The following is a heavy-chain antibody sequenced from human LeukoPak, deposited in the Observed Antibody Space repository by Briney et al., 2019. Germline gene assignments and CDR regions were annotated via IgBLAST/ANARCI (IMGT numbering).Heavy chain of an antibody. D-gene: IGHD5-18*01. CDR1: GFSFSTSW. CDR3: ARGFWGSSYNWFDP. Sequence: TGGSLRLSCVASGFSFSTSWMHWVRQAPGKGLLWLSRISSDGTNTTYADSVKGRFTISRDNAKNSLYLQMNSLRAEDTAVYYCARGFWGSSYNWFDPWGQGTLVTVSS. CDR2: ISSDGTNT. V-gene: IGHV3-74*03. J-gene: IGHJ5*02.